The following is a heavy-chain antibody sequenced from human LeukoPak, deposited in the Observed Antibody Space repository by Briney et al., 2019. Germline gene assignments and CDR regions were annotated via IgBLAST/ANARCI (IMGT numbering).Heavy chain of an antibody. CDR1: GFTFSSYW. V-gene: IGHV3-30*03. CDR2: ISYDGSNK. D-gene: IGHD6-13*01. Sequence: GGSLRLSCAASGFTFSSYWMSWVRQAPGKGLEWVAVISYDGSNKYYADSVKGRFTISRDNSKNTLYLQMNSLRAEDTAVYYCVLHSSSWYFGYWGQGTLVTVSS. CDR3: VLHSSSWYFGY. J-gene: IGHJ4*02.